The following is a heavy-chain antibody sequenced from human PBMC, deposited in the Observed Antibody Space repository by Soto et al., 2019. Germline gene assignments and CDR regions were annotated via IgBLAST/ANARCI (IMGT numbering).Heavy chain of an antibody. CDR2: IIPIFGTA. V-gene: IGHV1-69*13. Sequence: ASEKVSCKASGGAFSSYAISWVRQAPGQGLEWMGGIIPIFGTANYAQKFQGRVTITADESTSTAYMELSSLRSEDTAVYYCARSMALNPDIVVVPAAIGYYYGMDVWGQGTTVTVSS. CDR3: ARSMALNPDIVVVPAAIGYYYGMDV. D-gene: IGHD2-2*01. J-gene: IGHJ6*02. CDR1: GGAFSSYA.